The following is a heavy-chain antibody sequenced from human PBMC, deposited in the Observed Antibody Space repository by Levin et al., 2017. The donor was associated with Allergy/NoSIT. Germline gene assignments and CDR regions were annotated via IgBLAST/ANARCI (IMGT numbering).Heavy chain of an antibody. CDR3: ARTPLGDYDILTGYFFGGYFDY. CDR2: IYYSGST. Sequence: SQTLSLTCTVSGGSISSYYWSWIRQPPGKGLEWIGYIYYSGSTNYNPSLKSRVTISVDTSKNQFSLKLSSVTAADTAVYYCARTPLGDYDILTGYFFGGYFDYWGQGTLVTVSS. D-gene: IGHD3-9*01. CDR1: GGSISSYY. V-gene: IGHV4-59*08. J-gene: IGHJ4*02.